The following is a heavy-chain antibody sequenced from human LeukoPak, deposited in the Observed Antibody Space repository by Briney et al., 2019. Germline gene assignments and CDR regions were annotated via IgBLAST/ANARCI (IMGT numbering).Heavy chain of an antibody. V-gene: IGHV3-30*03. Sequence: GGSLRLSCAASGFTFSSYGMHWVRQAPGKGLEWVAVISYDGSNKYYADSVKGRFTISRDNSKNTLYLQMNSLRAEDTAVYYCWVLYCSGGSCYHYGMDVWGQGTTVTVSS. J-gene: IGHJ6*02. CDR1: GFTFSSYG. CDR3: WVLYCSGGSCYHYGMDV. D-gene: IGHD2-15*01. CDR2: ISYDGSNK.